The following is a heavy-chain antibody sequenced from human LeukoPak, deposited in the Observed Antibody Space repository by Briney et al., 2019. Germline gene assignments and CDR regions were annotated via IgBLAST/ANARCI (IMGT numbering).Heavy chain of an antibody. D-gene: IGHD6-19*01. CDR1: GFPYDDYA. Sequence: GGSLRLFCAACGFPYDDYAMHWVRHASGKGLEWVSHISGDGCSTYYADSVKGRFTSSRDKSKISLYLQMNSLRTEDTALYYCAKYSVAGTDFDYWGQGTRVTVSS. CDR2: ISGDGCST. CDR3: AKYSVAGTDFDY. J-gene: IGHJ4*02. V-gene: IGHV3-43*02.